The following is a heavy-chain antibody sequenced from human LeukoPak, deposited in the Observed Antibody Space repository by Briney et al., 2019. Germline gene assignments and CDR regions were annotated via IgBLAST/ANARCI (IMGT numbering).Heavy chain of an antibody. CDR3: ARDLGWKDSSGYYYGFNDAFDI. CDR2: ISSSSSYI. CDR1: GFTFSSYS. V-gene: IGHV3-21*01. Sequence: GGSLRLSCAASGFTFSSYSMNWVRQAPGKGLEWVSSISSSSSYIYYADSVKGRFTISRDNAKNSLYLQMNSLRAEDTAVYYCARDLGWKDSSGYYYGFNDAFDIWGQGTMVTVSS. D-gene: IGHD3-22*01. J-gene: IGHJ3*02.